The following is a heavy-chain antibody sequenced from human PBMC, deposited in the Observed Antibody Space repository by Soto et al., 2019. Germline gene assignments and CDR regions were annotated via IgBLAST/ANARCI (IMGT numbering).Heavy chain of an antibody. CDR3: ARDGGWYPDY. D-gene: IGHD6-19*01. CDR1: GYTFTSYY. J-gene: IGHJ4*02. Sequence: QVQLVQSGAEVKKPGASVKVSCKASGYTFTSYYMHWVRQAPGQGLEWMGIINPSGGSTSYAQKFKGRVTMTRDTSTCTDYMELSSLRHEDTAVYYCARDGGWYPDYWGQGTLVTVSS. V-gene: IGHV1-46*01. CDR2: INPSGGST.